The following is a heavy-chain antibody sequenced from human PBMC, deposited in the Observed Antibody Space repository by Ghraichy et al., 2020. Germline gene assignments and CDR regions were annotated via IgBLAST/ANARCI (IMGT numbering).Heavy chain of an antibody. V-gene: IGHV1-2*02. CDR2: MNPNTGGI. J-gene: IGHJ4*02. CDR1: GYTFTDYY. D-gene: IGHD1-14*01. Sequence: ASVKVSCKASGYTFTDYYINWVRQAPGQGLQWMGWMNPNTGGIRFAQKFEDRITMTRDTPISTAYMELSSLTSDDTAVYYCGRDRVSGSSAHTGADFEPMDFWGQGTPVTVSS. CDR3: GRDRVSGSSAHTGADFEPMDF.